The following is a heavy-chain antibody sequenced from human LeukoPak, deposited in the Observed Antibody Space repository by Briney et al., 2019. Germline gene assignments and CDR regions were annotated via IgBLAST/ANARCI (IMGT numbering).Heavy chain of an antibody. CDR3: ARGAGTRSGTFDI. CDR1: GDSISSGSFY. CDR2: IHTSGST. Sequence: PSETLSLTCTVSGDSISSGSFYWSWTRQPARKGLEWIGRIHTSGSTSYSPSLKSRVTMSIDTSKNQFSLKLNSVTATDTAVYYCARGAGTRSGTFDIWGQGTMVTVSS. D-gene: IGHD1/OR15-1a*01. J-gene: IGHJ3*02. V-gene: IGHV4-61*02.